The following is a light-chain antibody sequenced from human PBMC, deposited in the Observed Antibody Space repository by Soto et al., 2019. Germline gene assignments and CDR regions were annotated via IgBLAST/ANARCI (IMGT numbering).Light chain of an antibody. V-gene: IGKV3-15*01. CDR2: GAS. Sequence: EIVMTQSPATLSVSPGERATLSCRASQSVSSNLAWYQQKPGQAPRLLIYGASSRATGIPAKVSGSGSGTEFTLTTSSLKSEDFAFYYCKQYNNWPQTFGKGTKVEIK. CDR3: KQYNNWPQT. J-gene: IGKJ1*01. CDR1: QSVSSN.